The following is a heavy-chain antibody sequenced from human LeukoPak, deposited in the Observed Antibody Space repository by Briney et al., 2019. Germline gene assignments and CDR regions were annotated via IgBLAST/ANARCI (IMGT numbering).Heavy chain of an antibody. CDR3: ARDFCSGGSCYPDAFDI. V-gene: IGHV3-33*08. D-gene: IGHD2-15*01. CDR1: GFTFSSYA. J-gene: IGHJ3*02. Sequence: GGSLRLSCAASGFTFSSYAMHWVRQAPGKGLEWVAVIWYDGTNTYYADSVKGRFTISRDNSKNTLYLQMNSLRAEDTAVYYCARDFCSGGSCYPDAFDIWGQGTMVTVSS. CDR2: IWYDGTNT.